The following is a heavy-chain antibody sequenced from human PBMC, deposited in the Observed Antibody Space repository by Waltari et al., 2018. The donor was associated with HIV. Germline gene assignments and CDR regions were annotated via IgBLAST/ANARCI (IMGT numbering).Heavy chain of an antibody. D-gene: IGHD3-22*01. CDR1: GFTFSSYS. CDR3: ARQWGTYYYDSSGYFPY. Sequence: EVQPVESGGGLVQPGGSLRLSCAASGFTFSSYSMNWVRQAPGKGLEWVSYISSSSSTIDYADSVKGRFTISRDNAKNSLYLQMNSLRAEDTAVYYCARQWGTYYYDSSGYFPYWGQGTLVTVSS. V-gene: IGHV3-48*01. CDR2: ISSSSSTI. J-gene: IGHJ4*02.